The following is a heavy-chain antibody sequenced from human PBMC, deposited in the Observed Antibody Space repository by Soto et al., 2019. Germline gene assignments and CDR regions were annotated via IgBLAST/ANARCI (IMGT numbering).Heavy chain of an antibody. V-gene: IGHV4-61*08. CDR3: ARYCSNTNCYMLDY. J-gene: IGHJ4*02. CDR1: GASVTSAGYY. CDR2: VSSTGST. D-gene: IGHD2-2*02. Sequence: QLQESGPGLVRPSETLSLICTVSGASVTSAGYYWSWIRQPPGKGLEWIGYVSSTGSTIYNSALKSRVTMSLDMPQNQFSLRLDSVTAADTAVYYCARYCSNTNCYMLDYWGQGTLVTASS.